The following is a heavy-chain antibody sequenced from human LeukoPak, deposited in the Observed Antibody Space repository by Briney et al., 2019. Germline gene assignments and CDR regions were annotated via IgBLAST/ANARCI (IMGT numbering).Heavy chain of an antibody. CDR1: GGSISSYY. J-gene: IGHJ6*02. CDR3: ARLWAGQQTTRDYYYYYGMDV. Sequence: SETLSLTCTVSGGSISSYYWSWIRQPPGKGLEWIGYIYYGGSTNYNPSLKSRVTISVDTSKNQFSLKLSSVTAADTAVYYCARLWAGQQTTRDYYYYYGMDVWGQGTTVTVSS. D-gene: IGHD6-13*01. V-gene: IGHV4-59*01. CDR2: IYYGGST.